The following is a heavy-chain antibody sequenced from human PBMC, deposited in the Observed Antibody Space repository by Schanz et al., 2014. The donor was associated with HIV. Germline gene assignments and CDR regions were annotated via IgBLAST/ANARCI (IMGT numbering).Heavy chain of an antibody. D-gene: IGHD1-26*01. J-gene: IGHJ6*02. V-gene: IGHV3-30*03. Sequence: QVQLVESGGGVVQPGRSLRLSRVASGFTFDNYGMHWVRQAPGKGLEWVAVMSYDGIRKNYADSVKGRLTISRDNSKNTLYLQLKSLRPDDTAVYYCAREREESIAYYYYGMDVWGQGTTVTVSS. CDR3: AREREESIAYYYYGMDV. CDR2: MSYDGIRK. CDR1: GFTFDNYG.